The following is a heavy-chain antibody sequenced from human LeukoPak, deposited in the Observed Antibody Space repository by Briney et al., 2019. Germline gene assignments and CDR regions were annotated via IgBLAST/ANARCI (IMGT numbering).Heavy chain of an antibody. V-gene: IGHV3-23*01. J-gene: IGHJ4*02. CDR2: ISGGGETT. Sequence: TGGSPRLSCAASGFTFNNYAMNWVRQAPGKGLEWVSSISGGGETTYYADSAKGRFTISRDNSQNTLYLQMNSLRAEDTAVYYCAGDYADYVGYFFFDYWGQGTLVTVSS. CDR1: GFTFNNYA. D-gene: IGHD4-17*01. CDR3: AGDYADYVGYFFFDY.